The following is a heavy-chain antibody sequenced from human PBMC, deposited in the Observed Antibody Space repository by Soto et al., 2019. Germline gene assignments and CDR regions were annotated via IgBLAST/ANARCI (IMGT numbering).Heavy chain of an antibody. CDR3: AQMWFGELWHGMVV. V-gene: IGHV1-69*02. D-gene: IGHD3-10*01. J-gene: IGHJ6*02. CDR1: GVEFNSLT. Sequence: QLVQSGTEVKKPGSSVKVSCKASGVEFNSLTLSWVRQAPGQGPEWMGTIIPILDVAQNAQKFHDRITITADKPASKVDMELRRMGSEDTAVYYCAQMWFGELWHGMVVWVQGTRVTVSS. CDR2: IIPILDVA.